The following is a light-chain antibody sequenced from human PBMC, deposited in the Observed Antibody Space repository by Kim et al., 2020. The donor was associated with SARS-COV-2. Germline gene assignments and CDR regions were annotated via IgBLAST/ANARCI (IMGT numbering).Light chain of an antibody. Sequence: TPGGRAARSCSASKSGRSSLAWYQQKPGQAPRLLIYDASIRATGVPARFTGSGSGTEFSLTISSLQSEDFAVYFCQQYYTWSALTFGGGTKVDIK. CDR2: DAS. V-gene: IGKV3D-15*01. CDR1: KSGRSS. CDR3: QQYYTWSALT. J-gene: IGKJ4*01.